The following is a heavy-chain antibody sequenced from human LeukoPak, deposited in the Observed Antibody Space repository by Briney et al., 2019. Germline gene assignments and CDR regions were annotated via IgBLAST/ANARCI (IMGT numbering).Heavy chain of an antibody. V-gene: IGHV3-30*09. Sequence: PGGSLRLSCAASGFTFSSYAMSWVRQAPGKGLEWVAMISYDGSNKYYADSVKGRFAISRDNSKNTLYLQMNSLRAEDTAVYYCARDPGYCISTSCYSPYYWGQGTLVTVSS. J-gene: IGHJ4*02. CDR2: ISYDGSNK. CDR3: ARDPGYCISTSCYSPYY. D-gene: IGHD2-2*02. CDR1: GFTFSSYA.